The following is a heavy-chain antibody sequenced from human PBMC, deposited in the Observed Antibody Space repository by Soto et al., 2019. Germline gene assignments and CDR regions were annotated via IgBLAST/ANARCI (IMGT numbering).Heavy chain of an antibody. CDR1: GYTVTHDY. CDR3: ANGFISGQLPNHYY. Sequence: KVCYKTIGYTVTHDYLHWKRRAPGLRLEWLGIVNPRSVDTTYTQQLQGRVTLTSDTSTSTVYMELTRLRSGDTAVYYCANGFISGQLPNHYY. V-gene: IGHV1-46*01. CDR2: VNPRSVDT. J-gene: IGHJ6*01. D-gene: IGHD1-26*01.